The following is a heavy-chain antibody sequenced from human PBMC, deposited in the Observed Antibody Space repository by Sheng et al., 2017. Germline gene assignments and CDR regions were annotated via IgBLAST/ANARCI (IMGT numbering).Heavy chain of an antibody. D-gene: IGHD3-3*01. CDR1: GGSISSGSYY. CDR3: ARDGGNY. CDR2: IYTSGST. J-gene: IGHJ4*02. V-gene: IGHV4-61*02. Sequence: QVQLQESGPGLVKPSQTLSLTCTVSGGSISSGSYYWSWIRQPAGKGLEWIGRIYTSGSTNYNPSLKSRVTISVDTVQDQFSLKLSSVTAADTAVYYCARDGGNYWGQGTLVTGLL.